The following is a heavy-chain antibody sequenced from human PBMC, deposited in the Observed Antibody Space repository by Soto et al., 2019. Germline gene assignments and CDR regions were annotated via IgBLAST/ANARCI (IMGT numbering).Heavy chain of an antibody. J-gene: IGHJ4*01. V-gene: IGHV4-4*07. Sequence: SETMSLTCTVSGGSINTFYWSWVRQPAGKGLEWIGRIFSSGSTSFNPSLESRVAMSVDTSKNHFSLNLSSVTAADMAVYYCAREGPYGAYNFAQGIQLWSCDFWRHGARVTVSS. D-gene: IGHD5-18*01. CDR2: IFSSGST. CDR1: GGSINTFY. CDR3: AREGPYGAYNFAQGIQLWSCDF.